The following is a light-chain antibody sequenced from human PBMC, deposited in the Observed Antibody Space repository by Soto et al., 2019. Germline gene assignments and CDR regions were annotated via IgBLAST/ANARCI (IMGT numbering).Light chain of an antibody. CDR1: SSDVGSYNL. CDR3: CSYAGSSAYV. J-gene: IGLJ1*01. V-gene: IGLV2-23*01. Sequence: QSALTQPDSVSGSPGQSITISCTGSSSDVGSYNLVSWYQQHPGKAPKLMIYEGSKRPSGVSNRFSGSKSGNTASLTISGLQAEDEADYYRCSYAGSSAYVFGTGTKLTVL. CDR2: EGS.